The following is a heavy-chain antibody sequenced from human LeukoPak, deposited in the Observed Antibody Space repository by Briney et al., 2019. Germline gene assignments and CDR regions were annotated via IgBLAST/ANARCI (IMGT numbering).Heavy chain of an antibody. CDR1: GFTFSSYW. D-gene: IGHD2-2*01. Sequence: GGSLRLSCAASGFTFSSYWMSWVRQAPGKGLEWVANIKQDGSEKYYVDSVKGRFTISRDNAKNSLYLQMNSLRAEDTAVYYCARSPGPYCSSSSCYDAFDIWGQGTMVTVSS. V-gene: IGHV3-7*01. CDR3: ARSPGPYCSSSSCYDAFDI. CDR2: IKQDGSEK. J-gene: IGHJ3*02.